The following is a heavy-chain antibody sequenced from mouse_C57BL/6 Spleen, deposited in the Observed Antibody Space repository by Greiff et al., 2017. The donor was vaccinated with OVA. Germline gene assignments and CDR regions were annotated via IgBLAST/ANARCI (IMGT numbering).Heavy chain of an antibody. CDR2: IDPSDSYT. CDR3: ARSLYYDYGGPDY. Sequence: QVQLQQPGAELVRPGTSVKLSCKASGYTFTSYWMHWVKQRPGQGLEWIGVIDPSDSYTNYNQKFKGKATLTVDTSSSTAYMQLSSLTSEDSAVDYCARSLYYDYGGPDYWGQGTTLTVSS. D-gene: IGHD2-4*01. CDR1: GYTFTSYW. V-gene: IGHV1-59*01. J-gene: IGHJ2*01.